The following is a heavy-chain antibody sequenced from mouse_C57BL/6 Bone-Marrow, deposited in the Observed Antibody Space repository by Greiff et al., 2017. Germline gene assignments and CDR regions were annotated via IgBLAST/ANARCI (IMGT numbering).Heavy chain of an antibody. CDR2: IDPSDSYT. CDR1: GYTFTSYW. D-gene: IGHD1-1*01. J-gene: IGHJ1*03. Sequence: QVHVKQSGAELVKPGASVKLSCKASGYTFTSYWMQWVKQRPGQGLEWIGEIDPSDSYTNYNQKFKGKATLTVDTSSSTAYMQLSRLNSEDSAVYYCASEGYCGSSYYWYFDVWGTGTTVTVSS. CDR3: ASEGYCGSSYYWYFDV. V-gene: IGHV1-50*01.